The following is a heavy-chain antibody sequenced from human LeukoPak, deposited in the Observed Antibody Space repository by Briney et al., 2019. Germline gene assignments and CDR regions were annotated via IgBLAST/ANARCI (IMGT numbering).Heavy chain of an antibody. J-gene: IGHJ4*02. Sequence: PGGSLRLSCAASGFTFSSYAMSWVRQAPGKGLEWVANIKQDGSEKFYVDSVKGRFTISRDNAKNSLYLQMNSLRAEDTAVYYCASFEYSSSHPGEDYWGQGTLVTVSS. CDR1: GFTFSSYA. CDR3: ASFEYSSSHPGEDY. CDR2: IKQDGSEK. V-gene: IGHV3-7*01. D-gene: IGHD6-6*01.